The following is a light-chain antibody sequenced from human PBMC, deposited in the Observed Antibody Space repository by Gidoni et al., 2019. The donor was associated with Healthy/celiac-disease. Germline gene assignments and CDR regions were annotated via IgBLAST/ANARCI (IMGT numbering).Light chain of an antibody. CDR3: QQRSNWPPALT. V-gene: IGKV3-11*01. CDR2: DAS. CDR1: QSVSSD. Sequence: ELVFTQSPATLSLSPGERATLSCSASQSVSSDLAWYQQKPGQAPRLLIYDASNRATGIPARLSGSGAGTDFNLTISSLEPEDFAVYYCQQRSNWPPALTFGGGTKVEIK. J-gene: IGKJ4*01.